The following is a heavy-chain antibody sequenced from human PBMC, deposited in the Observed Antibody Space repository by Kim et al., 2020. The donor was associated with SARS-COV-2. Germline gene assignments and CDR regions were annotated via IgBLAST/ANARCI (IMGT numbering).Heavy chain of an antibody. Sequence: ASVKVSCKASGYTFTSYAMHWVRQAPGQRLEWMGWINAGNGNTKYSQKFQGRVTITRDTSASTAYMELSSLRSEDTAVYYCARGRRIVVVTASESFDYWGQGTLVTVSS. J-gene: IGHJ4*02. V-gene: IGHV1-3*01. CDR1: GYTFTSYA. CDR2: INAGNGNT. D-gene: IGHD2-21*02. CDR3: ARGRRIVVVTASESFDY.